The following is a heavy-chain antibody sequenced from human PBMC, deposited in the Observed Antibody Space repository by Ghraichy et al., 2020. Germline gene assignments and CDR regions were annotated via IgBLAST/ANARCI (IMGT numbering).Heavy chain of an antibody. Sequence: SETLSLTCAVYGGSFSGYYWSWIRQPPGKGLEWIGEINHSGSTNYNPSLKSRVTISVDTSKNQFSLKLSSVTAADTAVYYCARPNYYSGSYGFARGGCHFDYWGQGTLVTVSS. CDR1: GGSFSGYY. CDR3: ARPNYYSGSYGFARGGCHFDY. V-gene: IGHV4-34*01. D-gene: IGHD1-26*01. CDR2: INHSGST. J-gene: IGHJ4*02.